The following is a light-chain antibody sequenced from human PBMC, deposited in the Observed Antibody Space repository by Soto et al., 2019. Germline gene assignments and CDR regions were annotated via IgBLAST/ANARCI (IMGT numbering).Light chain of an antibody. Sequence: EVVMTQSPVTLSLSPGDRATLSCRASQNVASNLAWFQQKPGQAPRLLIYGASATATGIPARFSGSGSGTEFTLPISSLQSEDFAVYYCQHYNNWPRTFGQGTKVEIK. J-gene: IGKJ1*01. CDR1: QNVASN. V-gene: IGKV3-15*01. CDR3: QHYNNWPRT. CDR2: GAS.